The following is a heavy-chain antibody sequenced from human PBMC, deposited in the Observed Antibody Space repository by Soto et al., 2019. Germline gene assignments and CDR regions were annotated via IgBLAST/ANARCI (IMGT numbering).Heavy chain of an antibody. V-gene: IGHV3-23*01. CDR1: GFTFSSYA. CDR2: ISGSGGST. CDR3: TKEYYYFWSCYYDSGLVAGCYGMDV. J-gene: IGHJ6*02. D-gene: IGHD3-3*01. Sequence: EVQLLESGGGLVQPGGSLRLSCAASGFTFSSYAMSWVRQAPGKGLECVSAISGSGGSTYYADSVKGRFTISRDNSKNRMYLQMNSLRAEDTAVYYCTKEYYYFWSCYYDSGLVAGCYGMDVWGQGTTVTVSS.